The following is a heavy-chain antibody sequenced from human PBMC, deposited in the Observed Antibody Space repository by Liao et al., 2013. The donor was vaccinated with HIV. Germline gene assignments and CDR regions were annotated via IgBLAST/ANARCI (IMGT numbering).Heavy chain of an antibody. D-gene: IGHD3-16*01. Sequence: QVQLLESGPGLVKPSETLSLTCTVSGGSINSYSWSWIRQPAGKGLEWIGDIYSSGSTNYNPSLKSRVTMSVDTSKMQISLTLGSVTAADTAVYYCARDGGYGPYAFDIWGQGTMVTVSS. CDR3: ARDGGYGPYAFDI. V-gene: IGHV4-4*07. J-gene: IGHJ3*02. CDR1: GGSINSYS. CDR2: IYSSGST.